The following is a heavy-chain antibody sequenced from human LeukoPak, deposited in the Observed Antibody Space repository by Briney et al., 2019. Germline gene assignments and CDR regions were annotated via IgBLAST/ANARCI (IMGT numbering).Heavy chain of an antibody. CDR3: ARSAGWWSLDY. V-gene: IGHV4-34*01. Sequence: SETLSLTCAVYGGSFSGYYWSWIRQPPGKGLEWIGEINHSGSTNYNPSLKSRVTISVDTSKNQFSLKLNSVTAADTAVYFCARSAGWWSLDYWGQGALVTVSA. J-gene: IGHJ4*02. D-gene: IGHD2-8*02. CDR2: INHSGST. CDR1: GGSFSGYY.